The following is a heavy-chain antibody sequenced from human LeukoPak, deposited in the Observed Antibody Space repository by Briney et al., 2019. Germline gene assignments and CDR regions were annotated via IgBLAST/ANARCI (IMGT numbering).Heavy chain of an antibody. CDR1: GFTVSSNY. CDR3: ARGSYSSSNYFDY. V-gene: IGHV3-48*01. J-gene: IGHJ4*02. CDR2: ISSTGSTI. Sequence: GGSLRLSCAASGFTVSSNYMSWVRQAPGKGLEWVSYISSTGSTIYYADSVRGRFTISRDNAKNSLYLQMNSLRAEDTAVYYCARGSYSSSNYFDYWGQGTLVTVSS. D-gene: IGHD6-6*01.